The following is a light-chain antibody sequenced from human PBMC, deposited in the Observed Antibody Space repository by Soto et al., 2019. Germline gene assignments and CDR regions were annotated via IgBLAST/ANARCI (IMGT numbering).Light chain of an antibody. CDR1: SSDVGGYNY. V-gene: IGLV2-11*01. Sequence: QSALTQPRSVSGSPGQSVTISCTGSSSDVGGYNYVSWYQQHPDKAPKLMIYDVSKRPSGVPDRFSGSKSGNTASLTISGLQAEDEADYYCCSYAGRYTHVVFGGGTKLTVL. J-gene: IGLJ2*01. CDR2: DVS. CDR3: CSYAGRYTHVV.